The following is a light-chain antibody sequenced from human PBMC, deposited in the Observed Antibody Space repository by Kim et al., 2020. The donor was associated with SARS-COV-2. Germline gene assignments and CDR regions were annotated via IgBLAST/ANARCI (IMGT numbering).Light chain of an antibody. V-gene: IGLV3-1*01. CDR1: KLGNKY. CDR3: QTWDGSTVL. CDR2: QDK. Sequence: SYELTQPPSVSVSPGQTASITCSGDKLGNKYVCWYQQNTGQSPVVVIYQDKKRPSGIPERFSGSNSGNTATLTISGTQAMDEADYYCQTWDGSTVLFGGG. J-gene: IGLJ2*01.